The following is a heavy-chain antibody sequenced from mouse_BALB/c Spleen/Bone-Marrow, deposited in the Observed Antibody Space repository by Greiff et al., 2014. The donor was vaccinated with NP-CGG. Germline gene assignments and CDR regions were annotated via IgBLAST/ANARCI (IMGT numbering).Heavy chain of an antibody. Sequence: EVQLVESGGGLVKPGGSLKLSCAASGFTFSDYYIYRLRQTPEKGLEWVATISDGGNYSYYPDSVKGRFTISRDNAKNNLYLQMSSLKSEDTAMYYCARSRMRYGAMDYWGQGTSVTVFS. V-gene: IGHV5-4*02. D-gene: IGHD2-10*02. CDR1: GFTFSDYY. CDR2: ISDGGNYS. CDR3: ARSRMRYGAMDY. J-gene: IGHJ4*01.